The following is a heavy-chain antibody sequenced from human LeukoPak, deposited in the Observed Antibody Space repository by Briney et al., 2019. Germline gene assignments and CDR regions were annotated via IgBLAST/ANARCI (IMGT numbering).Heavy chain of an antibody. J-gene: IGHJ6*04. D-gene: IGHD3-10*02. CDR3: AELGITMIGGV. CDR1: GFTFRDYG. Sequence: GGSLRLSCAASGFTFRDYGMSWVRQAPGKGLEWVSYISSSGSTIYYADSVKGRFTISRDNAKNSLYLQMNSLRAEDTAVYYCAELGITMIGGVWGKGTTVTISS. CDR2: ISSSGSTI. V-gene: IGHV3-11*04.